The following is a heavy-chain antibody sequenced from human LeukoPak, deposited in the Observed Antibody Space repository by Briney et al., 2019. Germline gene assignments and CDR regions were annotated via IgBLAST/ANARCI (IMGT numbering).Heavy chain of an antibody. CDR3: AKGAGGIAVAGTGGSYFDY. V-gene: IGHV3-9*03. CDR1: GFTFDDYA. J-gene: IGHJ4*02. Sequence: PGGSLRLSCGASGFTFDDYAMHWVRQAPGKGLEWVSGISWNSGSIGYADSVKGRFTISRDNAKNSLYLQMNSLRAEDMALYYCAKGAGGIAVAGTGGSYFDYWGQGTLVTVSS. CDR2: ISWNSGSI. D-gene: IGHD6-19*01.